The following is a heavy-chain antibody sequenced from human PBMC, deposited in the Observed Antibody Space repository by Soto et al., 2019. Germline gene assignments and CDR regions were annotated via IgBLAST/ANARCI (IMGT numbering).Heavy chain of an antibody. CDR2: ITRYGTI. Sequence: QVQLQQWGAGLLKPSETLSLTCAVYGGSFSGYYWSWVRQAPGKGLEWIGEITRYGTINYNPSLKSRVTMSLDTYKNQFSLRLKSVSDADAALYYCARLFAGATGNWYFDLWGRGTLVTVSS. CDR3: ARLFAGATGNWYFDL. D-gene: IGHD1-1*01. CDR1: GGSFSGYY. V-gene: IGHV4-34*01. J-gene: IGHJ2*01.